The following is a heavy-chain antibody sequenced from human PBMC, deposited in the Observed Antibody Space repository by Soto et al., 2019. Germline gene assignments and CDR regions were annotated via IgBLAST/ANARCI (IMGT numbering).Heavy chain of an antibody. V-gene: IGHV4-61*01. CDR1: GGSVSSGSYY. Sequence: SETLSLTCTVSGGSVSSGSYYWSWIRQPPGKGLEWIGYIYYSGSTNYNPSLKSRVTISVDTSKNQFSLKLSSVTAADTAVYYCARSEILWFGEFPTFDPWGQGTLVTVSS. D-gene: IGHD3-10*01. J-gene: IGHJ5*02. CDR2: IYYSGST. CDR3: ARSEILWFGEFPTFDP.